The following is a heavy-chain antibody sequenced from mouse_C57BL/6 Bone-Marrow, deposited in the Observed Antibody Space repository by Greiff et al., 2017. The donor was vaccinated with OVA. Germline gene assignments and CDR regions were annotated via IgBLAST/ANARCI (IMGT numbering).Heavy chain of an antibody. CDR2: ISSGGSYT. D-gene: IGHD2-3*01. CDR3: ARHPYDGYWCAMDY. J-gene: IGHJ4*01. CDR1: GFTFSSYG. V-gene: IGHV5-6*01. Sequence: EVKLVESGGDLVKPGGSLKLSCAASGFTFSSYGMSWVRQTPDKRLEWVATISSGGSYTYYPASVKGRFTISRDNAKNPLYLQLSSLKSEDTAVDYCARHPYDGYWCAMDYWGKGTSVTVSS.